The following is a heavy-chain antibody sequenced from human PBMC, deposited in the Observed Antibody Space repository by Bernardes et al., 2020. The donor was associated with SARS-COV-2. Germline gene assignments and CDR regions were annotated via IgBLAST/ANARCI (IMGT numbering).Heavy chain of an antibody. CDR3: SRLKVLRHLDWSLSWLEFYFDS. Sequence: SETLSLTCSVSGTSITNGSFRWGWIRQPPGKGLDWIVSLPYGGNIYYNPSLRSRVTISADTSATQFSLKLTSVTAADTAVYFCSRLKVLRHLDWSLSWLEFYFDSWGQGTLVTVSS. D-gene: IGHD3-9*01. CDR2: LPYGGNI. V-gene: IGHV4-39*01. J-gene: IGHJ4*02. CDR1: GTSITNGSFR.